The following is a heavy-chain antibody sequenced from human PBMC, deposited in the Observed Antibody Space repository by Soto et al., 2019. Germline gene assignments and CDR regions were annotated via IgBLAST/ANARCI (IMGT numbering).Heavy chain of an antibody. J-gene: IGHJ4*02. CDR3: XXXXXXSGTFGNY. CDR1: GFTFSSYG. CDR2: IWYDGSNK. Sequence: QVQLVESGGGVVQPGRSLRLSCAASGFTFSSYGMHWVRQAPGKGLEWVAVIWYDGSNKYYADSVKGRFTISRDNSKXXXXXXXXXXXXXXXXXXXXXXXXXXSGTFGNYWGQGTLVTVSS. D-gene: IGHD3-10*01. V-gene: IGHV3-33*01.